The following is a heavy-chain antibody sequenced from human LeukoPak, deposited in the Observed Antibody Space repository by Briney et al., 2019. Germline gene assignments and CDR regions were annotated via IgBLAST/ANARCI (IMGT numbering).Heavy chain of an antibody. CDR2: INPNSGGT. D-gene: IGHD6-19*01. CDR1: GYTFTGYY. J-gene: IGHJ6*02. CDR3: ARLPTGIAVMGGYGMDV. V-gene: IGHV1-2*04. Sequence: ASVKVSCKASGYTFTGYYMHWVRQAPGQGLEWMGWINPNSGGTNYAQKFQGWVTMTRDTSISTAYMELSRLRSDDTAVYYCARLPTGIAVMGGYGMDVWGQGTTVTVSS.